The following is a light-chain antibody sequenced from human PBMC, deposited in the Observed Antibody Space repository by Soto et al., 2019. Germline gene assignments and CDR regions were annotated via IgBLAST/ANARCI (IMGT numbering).Light chain of an antibody. CDR2: DVS. V-gene: IGLV2-14*03. CDR3: CSYTTSNTRV. CDR1: SSDIGAYNY. Sequence: QSVLTQPASVSGSPGQSITFSCTGTSSDIGAYNYVSWYQHHPGRAHKLMIFDVSIRPSGVSNRFSGSKSGNTASLTISGLQAEDEADSYCCSYTTSNTRVFGTGTKVTVL. J-gene: IGLJ1*01.